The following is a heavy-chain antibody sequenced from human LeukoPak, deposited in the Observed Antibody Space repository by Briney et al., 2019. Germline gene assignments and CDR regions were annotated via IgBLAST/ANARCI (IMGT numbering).Heavy chain of an antibody. CDR2: ISMNSGYM. V-gene: IGHV3-21*01. CDR3: ARSSMVDANDAFDI. CDR1: GFTFGSYS. D-gene: IGHD2-15*01. Sequence: PGGSLRLSCAASGFTFGSYSMNWVRQAPGKGLQWVSSISMNSGYMYYIDSVKGRFTISRDNAKNSMYLQMNSVRADDTAVYYCARSSMVDANDAFDIWGQGTMVTVSS. J-gene: IGHJ3*02.